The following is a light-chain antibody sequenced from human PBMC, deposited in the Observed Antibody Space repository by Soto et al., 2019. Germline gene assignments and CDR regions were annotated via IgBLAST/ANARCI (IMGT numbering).Light chain of an antibody. V-gene: IGKV3-20*01. CDR2: GAS. CDR1: QSVSSY. J-gene: IGKJ4*01. Sequence: VVMTQSPGTLSVSLGERATLSCRASQSVSSYLAWYQQKPGQAPRLLIYGASSRPTGIPDRFSGSGSGTDFTLAISRLEPEDFALYYCQQYGSSPFTFGGGTKVDIK. CDR3: QQYGSSPFT.